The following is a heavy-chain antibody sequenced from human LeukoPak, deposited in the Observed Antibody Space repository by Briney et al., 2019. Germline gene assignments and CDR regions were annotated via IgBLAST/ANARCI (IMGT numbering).Heavy chain of an antibody. J-gene: IGHJ6*03. CDR3: AREGRVGARGYYMDV. Sequence: GGSLRLSCAASGFTFSSYSMNWVRQAPGKGLEWVSSISSSSSYIYYADSVKGRFTISRDNAKNSLYLQMNSLRAEDTAVYYCAREGRVGARGYYMDVWGKGTTVTVSS. D-gene: IGHD1-26*01. CDR2: ISSSSSYI. CDR1: GFTFSSYS. V-gene: IGHV3-21*01.